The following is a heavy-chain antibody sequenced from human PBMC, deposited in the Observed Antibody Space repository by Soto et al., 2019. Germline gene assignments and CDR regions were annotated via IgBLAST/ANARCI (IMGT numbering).Heavy chain of an antibody. J-gene: IGHJ6*02. CDR3: ARDRISNYLNQYYYYYGMDV. CDR1: GDSVSSTSAA. Sequence: SQTLSLTCAISGDSVSSTSAAWNWIRQSPSRGLEWLGRTYYRSKWYNDYAVSVKSRITINPDTSKNQFSLQLNSVTPEDTAVYYCARDRISNYLNQYYYYYGMDVWGQGTTVTVSS. V-gene: IGHV6-1*01. CDR2: TYYRSKWYN. D-gene: IGHD4-4*01.